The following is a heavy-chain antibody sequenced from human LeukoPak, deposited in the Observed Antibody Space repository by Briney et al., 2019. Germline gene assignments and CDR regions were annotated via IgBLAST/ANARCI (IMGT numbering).Heavy chain of an antibody. CDR1: GFLFGEYG. V-gene: IGHV3-20*04. Sequence: GGSLRLSCAASGFLFGEYGMHWVRQAPGRGLEWVSHITWQGVSTYYADSVKGRFTISRDNAKNSLYLQMNSLRAEDTAVYYCARDESGSYSAFDIWGQGTMVTASS. CDR2: ITWQGVST. D-gene: IGHD1-26*01. J-gene: IGHJ3*02. CDR3: ARDESGSYSAFDI.